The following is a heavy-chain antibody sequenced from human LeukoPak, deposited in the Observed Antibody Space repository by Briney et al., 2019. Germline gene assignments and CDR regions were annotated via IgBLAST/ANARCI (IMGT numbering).Heavy chain of an antibody. CDR2: LYYGGST. Sequence: SETLSLTCSVSGGSISSSDYHWGWIRQPPGKGLEWIGNLYYGGSTSYNPSLKSRVTISVDTSENQFSLKLSSVTAADTAVYYCARLKRYCSVSSCYLNWLDPWGQGTLVTVSS. CDR1: GGSISSSDYH. D-gene: IGHD2-15*01. CDR3: ARLKRYCSVSSCYLNWLDP. J-gene: IGHJ5*02. V-gene: IGHV4-39*01.